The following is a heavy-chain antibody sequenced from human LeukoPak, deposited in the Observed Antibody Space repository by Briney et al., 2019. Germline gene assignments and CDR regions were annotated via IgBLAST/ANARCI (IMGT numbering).Heavy chain of an antibody. V-gene: IGHV5-51*01. Sequence: GESLKISCQGSGYSFTNYWIAWVRQMPGKGLEWMGIIYPGDSDSRYSPSFQGQVTISADKSISTAYLQWSSLKASDTAMYYCASRSPLPRFGYDFWSGYFDYWGQGTLVTVSS. CDR3: ASRSPLPRFGYDFWSGYFDY. CDR2: IYPGDSDS. D-gene: IGHD3-3*01. CDR1: GYSFTNYW. J-gene: IGHJ4*02.